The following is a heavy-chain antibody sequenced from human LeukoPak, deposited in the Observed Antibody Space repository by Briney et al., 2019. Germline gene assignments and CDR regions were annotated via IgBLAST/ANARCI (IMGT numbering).Heavy chain of an antibody. D-gene: IGHD2-2*01. CDR2: ISSSSSYI. CDR3: ASILGYCSSTSCPQPPFDY. Sequence: GGSLRLSCAASGFTFSSYSMNWVRQAPGKGLEWVSSISSSSSYIYYADSVKGRFTISRDNAKNSLYLQMNSLRVEDTAVYYCASILGYCSSTSCPQPPFDYWGQGTLVTVSS. J-gene: IGHJ4*02. V-gene: IGHV3-21*01. CDR1: GFTFSSYS.